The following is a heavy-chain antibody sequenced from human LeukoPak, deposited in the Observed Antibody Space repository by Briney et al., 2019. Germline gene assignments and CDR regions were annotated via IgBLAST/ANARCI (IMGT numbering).Heavy chain of an antibody. V-gene: IGHV4-4*07. CDR3: ARNYYDRSGYYHP. Sequence: SETLSLTCTVSGGSISDNYWSWIRQPAGKGLEWIGRMHTGGATTYNPSLKSRLTMSVDPSKDQFSLTLSSVTAADAAIYYCARNYYDRSGYYHPWGQGTVVTASS. J-gene: IGHJ5*02. CDR1: GGSISDNY. CDR2: MHTGGAT. D-gene: IGHD3-22*01.